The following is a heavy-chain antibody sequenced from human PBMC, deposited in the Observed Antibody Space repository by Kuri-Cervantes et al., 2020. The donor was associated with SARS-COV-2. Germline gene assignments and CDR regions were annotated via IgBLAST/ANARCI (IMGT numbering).Heavy chain of an antibody. CDR1: GYTFTSYG. J-gene: IGHJ3*02. CDR2: ISAYNGNT. Sequence: ASVKVSCKASGYTFTSYGISWVRQAPGQGLEWMGWISAYNGNTNYAQKLQGRVTMTEDTSTDTAYMELSSLRSEDTAVYYCATDLLFFGVVVMSFDIWGQGTMVTVSS. D-gene: IGHD3-3*01. V-gene: IGHV1-18*01. CDR3: ATDLLFFGVVVMSFDI.